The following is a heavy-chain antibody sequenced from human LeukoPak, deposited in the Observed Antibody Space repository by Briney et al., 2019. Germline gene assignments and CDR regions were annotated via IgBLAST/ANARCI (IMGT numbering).Heavy chain of an antibody. CDR1: GGSISSYY. Sequence: SETLSLTCTVSGGSISSYYWSWIRQPPGKGLEWIGYIYYSGSTNYNPSLKSRVPISVDTSKNQFSLKLSSVTAADTAVYYCARHMTRYFDWLRPYYYYGMDVWGQGTTVTVSS. CDR3: ARHMTRYFDWLRPYYYYGMDV. V-gene: IGHV4-59*08. J-gene: IGHJ6*02. CDR2: IYYSGST. D-gene: IGHD3-9*01.